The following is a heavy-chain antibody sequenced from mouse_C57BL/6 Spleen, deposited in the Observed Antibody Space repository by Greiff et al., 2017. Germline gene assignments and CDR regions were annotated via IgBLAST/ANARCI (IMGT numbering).Heavy chain of an antibody. V-gene: IGHV1-55*01. D-gene: IGHD2-5*01. CDR1: GYTFTSYW. CDR3: AYYKNYVDYYAMDY. CDR2: IYPGSGST. J-gene: IGHJ4*01. Sequence: QVQLQQPGAELVKPGASVKMSCKASGYTFTSYWITWVKQRPGQGLEWIGDIYPGSGSTNYNEKFKSKATLTVDTSSSTAYMQLSSLTSEDSAVYYCAYYKNYVDYYAMDYWGQGTSVTVSS.